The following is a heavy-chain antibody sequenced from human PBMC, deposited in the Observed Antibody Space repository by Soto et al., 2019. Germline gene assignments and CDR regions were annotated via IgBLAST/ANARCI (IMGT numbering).Heavy chain of an antibody. D-gene: IGHD2-15*01. V-gene: IGHV4-59*01. CDR2: MFYSGTT. CDR1: GASMSGNY. J-gene: IGHJ1*01. CDR3: ARPNMWYGKILQ. Sequence: SETLSLTCTVAGASMSGNYWTWVRQPPGKRLEWIGNMFYSGTTNYNPSLRSRVTMSLDTSVNQFSLRLSSVTAADTAVYYCARPNMWYGKILQWGRGTLVTVSS.